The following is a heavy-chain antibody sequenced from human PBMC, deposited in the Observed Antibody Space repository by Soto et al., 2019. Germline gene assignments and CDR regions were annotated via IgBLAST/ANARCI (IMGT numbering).Heavy chain of an antibody. J-gene: IGHJ2*01. CDR1: GLTFSSYE. CDR3: ARDGRIRRPDWYFDL. Sequence: GGSLRLSCAASGLTFSSYEMNWVRQAPGKGLEWVSYISRSGSTIYYADSVRGRVTISRDNAKNSLYLQMNSLRAEDTAVYYCARDGRIRRPDWYFDLWGRGTLVTVSS. D-gene: IGHD2-15*01. V-gene: IGHV3-48*03. CDR2: ISRSGSTI.